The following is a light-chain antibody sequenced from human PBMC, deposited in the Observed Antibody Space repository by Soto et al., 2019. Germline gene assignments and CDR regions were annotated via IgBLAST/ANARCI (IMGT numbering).Light chain of an antibody. Sequence: EIVITQAPATLSVSPGARATLSCRASQSVSSNLAWYQQKPGQAPRLLIYGASTRATGIPARFSGSVSGTEFTLTISSLQSEDFAVYYCQQYKNWPSWTFGQGTKVDIK. CDR3: QQYKNWPSWT. J-gene: IGKJ1*01. CDR1: QSVSSN. V-gene: IGKV3-15*01. CDR2: GAS.